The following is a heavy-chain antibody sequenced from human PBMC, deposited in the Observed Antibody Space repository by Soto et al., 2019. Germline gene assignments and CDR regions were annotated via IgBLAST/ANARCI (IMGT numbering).Heavy chain of an antibody. J-gene: IGHJ5*02. CDR1: GGSISSYY. D-gene: IGHD5-12*01. CDR2: IYYSGST. V-gene: IGHV4-59*01. Sequence: SETLSLTCTVSGGSISSYYWSWIRQPPGKGLEWIGYIYYSGSTNYNPSLKSRVTISVDTSKNQLSLKLSSVTAADTAVYYCARGTGDGYNYAPWFDPWGQGTLVTVSS. CDR3: ARGTGDGYNYAPWFDP.